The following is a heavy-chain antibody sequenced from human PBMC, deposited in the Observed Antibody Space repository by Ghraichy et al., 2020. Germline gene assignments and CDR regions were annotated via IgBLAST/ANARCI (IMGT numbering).Heavy chain of an antibody. CDR3: ARDRADSSGYYIDY. J-gene: IGHJ4*02. V-gene: IGHV4-59*01. CDR1: GGSISSYC. D-gene: IGHD3-22*01. Sequence: SETLSLTCTVSGGSISSYCWSWIRQPPGKGLEWIGYIYYSGSTNYNPSLKSRVTISVDTSKNQFSLKLSSVTAADTAVYYCARDRADSSGYYIDYWGQGTLVTVSS. CDR2: IYYSGST.